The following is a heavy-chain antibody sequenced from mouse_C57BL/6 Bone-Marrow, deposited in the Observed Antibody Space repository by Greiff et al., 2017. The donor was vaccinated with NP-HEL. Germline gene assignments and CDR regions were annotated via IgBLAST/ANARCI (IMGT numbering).Heavy chain of an antibody. V-gene: IGHV5-6*02. CDR3: ARRTTTITTVVAEGYYAMDC. Sequence: DVMLVESGGDLVKPGGSLKLSCAASGFTFSSYGMSWVRQTPDKRLEWVATISRGGSYTYYPDSVKGRFTISRDNAKNTQYLQMSSLKSEDTAMYYCARRTTTITTVVAEGYYAMDCWGQGTSVTVSS. J-gene: IGHJ4*01. D-gene: IGHD1-1*01. CDR1: GFTFSSYG. CDR2: ISRGGSYT.